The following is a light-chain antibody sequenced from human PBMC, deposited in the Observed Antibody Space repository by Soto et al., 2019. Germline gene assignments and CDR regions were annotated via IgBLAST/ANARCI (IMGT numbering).Light chain of an antibody. V-gene: IGLV2-14*01. CDR2: EVS. Sequence: QSVLTQPASVSGSPGQSITISCTGTSSDVGGYDYVSWYQLHPGKAPKLMIFEVSNRPSGVSYRFSGSKSGSTASLTISGLQVEDEPDYFCTSYVGGYSYVFGICTKVTFL. CDR1: SSDVGGYDY. J-gene: IGLJ1*01. CDR3: TSYVGGYSYV.